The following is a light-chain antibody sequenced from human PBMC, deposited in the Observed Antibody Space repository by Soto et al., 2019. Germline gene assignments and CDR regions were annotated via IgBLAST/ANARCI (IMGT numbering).Light chain of an antibody. CDR1: SSDVGSYDL. J-gene: IGLJ1*01. CDR2: AVS. V-gene: IGLV2-23*02. Sequence: QSVLTQPASVSGSPGQSITISCTATSSDVGSYDLVSWYQQHPGKAPKLMTYAVSKRPSGVSNRFSGSKSGNTASLTISGLQAEDEADYYCCASAARTSSRVFGIGTKVTVL. CDR3: CASAARTSSRV.